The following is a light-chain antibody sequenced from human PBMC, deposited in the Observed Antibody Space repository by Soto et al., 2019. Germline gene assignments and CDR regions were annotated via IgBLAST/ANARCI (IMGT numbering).Light chain of an antibody. Sequence: EIVLTQSPGTLSLSPGERATLSCRASQSVSSSYLAWYQQKPGQAPRLLIYGASSRATGILDRFSGSGSGTDFTLTISRLEPEDFAVYYCQQYGSSPRTFGQGTKEEIK. CDR1: QSVSSSY. J-gene: IGKJ1*01. CDR2: GAS. CDR3: QQYGSSPRT. V-gene: IGKV3-20*01.